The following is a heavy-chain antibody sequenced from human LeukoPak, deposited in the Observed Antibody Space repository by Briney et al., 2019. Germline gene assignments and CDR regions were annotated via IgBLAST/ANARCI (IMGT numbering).Heavy chain of an antibody. D-gene: IGHD5-24*01. CDR1: GYTFTGYY. CDR2: INPNSGGT. Sequence: ASVKVSCKASGYTFTGYYMHWVRQAPGQGLEWMGWINPNSGGTNYAQKFQGRVTMTRDTSISTAYMELSRLRSDDTAVYYCARDPGWLQSLGHFDYWGQGTLVTVSS. J-gene: IGHJ4*02. V-gene: IGHV1-2*02. CDR3: ARDPGWLQSLGHFDY.